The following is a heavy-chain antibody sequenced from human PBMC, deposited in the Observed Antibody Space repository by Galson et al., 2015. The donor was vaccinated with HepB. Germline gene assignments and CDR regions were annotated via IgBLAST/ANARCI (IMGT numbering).Heavy chain of an antibody. J-gene: IGHJ4*02. Sequence: LSLTCAVYGGPFSGNYWSWIRQPPGRGLEWIGEINYNGVATYNPSLQSRVTISVDTSKNQFSLNLDSVTAADTAVYYCARGPNYDFWSGYRGFSFDIWGQGTLVAVSS. CDR1: GGPFSGNY. CDR3: ARGPNYDFWSGYRGFSFDI. CDR2: INYNGVA. V-gene: IGHV4-34*01. D-gene: IGHD3-3*01.